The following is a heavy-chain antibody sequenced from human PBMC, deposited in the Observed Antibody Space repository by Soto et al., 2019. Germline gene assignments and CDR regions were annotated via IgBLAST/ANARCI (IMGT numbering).Heavy chain of an antibody. Sequence: SETLSLTCAVSGGSISSSSWWNWVRQPPGKGLEWIGEIYHTGSTNYNPSLESRVTMSVDTSKQEFSLKLSSVTAADTALYYCARGGQDFWSGPFDYWGRGALVTVSS. CDR3: ARGGQDFWSGPFDY. D-gene: IGHD3-3*01. CDR2: IYHTGST. V-gene: IGHV4-4*02. CDR1: GGSISSSSW. J-gene: IGHJ4*02.